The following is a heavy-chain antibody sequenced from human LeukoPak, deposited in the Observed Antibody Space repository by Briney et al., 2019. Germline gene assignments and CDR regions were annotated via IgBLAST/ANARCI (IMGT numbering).Heavy chain of an antibody. V-gene: IGHV1-18*01. J-gene: IGHJ6*02. CDR1: GYTFTSYG. CDR2: ISAYNGNT. CDR3: ARDDCSSTSCYYYYGMDV. Sequence: ASVKVSCKASGYTFTSYGISWVRQAPGQGLEWMGWISAYNGNTNYAQKLQGRVTMTTDTSTSTAYMELSSLRSEDTAVYYCARDDCSSTSCYYYYGMDVWGQGTTVTVSS. D-gene: IGHD2-2*01.